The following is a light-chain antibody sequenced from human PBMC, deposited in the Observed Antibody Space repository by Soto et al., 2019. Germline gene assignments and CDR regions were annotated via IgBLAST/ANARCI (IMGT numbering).Light chain of an antibody. V-gene: IGKV3-15*01. Sequence: EIVMTQSPATLSVSPGERATLSCRASQSVSSNLAWYQQKPGQAPRLLIYGASTRATGIPARFGGSGSGTDFTLTISSLQSEDFATYYCQQYDSASPTFGQGTKLEIK. CDR2: GAS. CDR3: QQYDSASPT. CDR1: QSVSSN. J-gene: IGKJ2*01.